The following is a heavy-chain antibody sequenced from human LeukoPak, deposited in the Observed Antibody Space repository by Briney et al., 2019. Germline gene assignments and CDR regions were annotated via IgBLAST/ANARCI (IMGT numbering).Heavy chain of an antibody. D-gene: IGHD5-24*01. CDR1: GGSISSYY. V-gene: IGHV4-59*01. CDR3: ARTGRDGYSLDYYYYMDV. J-gene: IGHJ6*03. Sequence: PSETLSLTCTVSGGSISSYYWSWIRQPPGKGLEWIGYIYYSGSTNYNPSLKSRVTISVDTSKNQFSLKLSSVTAADTAVYYCARTGRDGYSLDYYYYMDVWGKGTTVTVSS. CDR2: IYYSGST.